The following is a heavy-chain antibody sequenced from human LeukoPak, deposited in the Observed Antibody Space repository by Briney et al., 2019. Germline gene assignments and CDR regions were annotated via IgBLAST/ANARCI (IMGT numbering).Heavy chain of an antibody. CDR3: ARGGRQIVVTAAVIDY. CDR1: GSNFPSDW. CDR2: IDPSDSST. D-gene: IGHD2-2*01. J-gene: IGHJ4*02. V-gene: IGHV5-10-1*01. Sequence: GESLRISCQCSGSNFPSDWITWVRQVPGKGLEWMGRIDPSDSSTNYSPSFQGHVTISTDKSISTAYLQWSSLQASDTAIYYCARGGRQIVVTAAVIDYWGQGTLVTVSS.